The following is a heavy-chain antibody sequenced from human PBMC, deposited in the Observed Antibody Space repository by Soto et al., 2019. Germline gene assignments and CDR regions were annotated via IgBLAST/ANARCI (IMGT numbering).Heavy chain of an antibody. J-gene: IGHJ3*02. D-gene: IGHD2-8*01. V-gene: IGHV3-23*01. CDR3: AHPRGYGVFDAVDI. CDR2: IDQSGGTT. Sequence: LRLSCAASGFIFGSYAMNWVRQAPGKGLELVAAIDQSGGTTYYAESVRGRVAISRDNSINTLYLQMSSLRAEDTALYYCAHPRGYGVFDAVDIWGQGTMVTVS. CDR1: GFIFGSYA.